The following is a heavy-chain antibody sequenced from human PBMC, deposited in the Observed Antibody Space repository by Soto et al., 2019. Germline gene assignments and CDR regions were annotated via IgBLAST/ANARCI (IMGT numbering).Heavy chain of an antibody. J-gene: IGHJ3*02. CDR2: ISSFSNYM. V-gene: IGHV3-21*01. Sequence: PGGSLRLSCAVSGFTFNSYSMNWVRQAPGKGLEWVSSISSFSNYMYYTDSVKGRFTISRDNARNSLYLQMNSLRAEDTAVYYCARCSGGSCYDDAFDIWGQGTMVTVSS. CDR3: ARCSGGSCYDDAFDI. D-gene: IGHD2-15*01. CDR1: GFTFNSYS.